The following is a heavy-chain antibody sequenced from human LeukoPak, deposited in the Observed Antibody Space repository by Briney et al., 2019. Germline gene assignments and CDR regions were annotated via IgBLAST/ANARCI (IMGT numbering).Heavy chain of an antibody. CDR2: IKQDGSEK. J-gene: IGHJ4*02. Sequence: GGSLRLSCAACGLTFSDYWMNWVRQAPGKGLEWVANIKQDGSEKYCVDSVKGRFTISRDNAQNSLYLQMNSLRADDTAVYYCARVADYYYSGSSDYWGQGTLVTVSS. V-gene: IGHV3-7*01. CDR1: GLTFSDYW. D-gene: IGHD3-10*01. CDR3: ARVADYYYSGSSDY.